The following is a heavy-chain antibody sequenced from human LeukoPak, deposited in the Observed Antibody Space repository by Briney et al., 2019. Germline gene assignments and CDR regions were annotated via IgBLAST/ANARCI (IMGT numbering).Heavy chain of an antibody. V-gene: IGHV3-33*06. D-gene: IGHD2-8*01. J-gene: IGHJ6*03. Sequence: QPGGSLRLSCAASGFTFSTYGMHWVRQAPGKGLEWVAVIWSDGSKMSYADSVKGRFTISRDTSKNTLYLQMNSLRAEDTAVCYCAKDGYCNNGVCGIYYMDVWGKGTTVTVSS. CDR3: AKDGYCNNGVCGIYYMDV. CDR2: IWSDGSKM. CDR1: GFTFSTYG.